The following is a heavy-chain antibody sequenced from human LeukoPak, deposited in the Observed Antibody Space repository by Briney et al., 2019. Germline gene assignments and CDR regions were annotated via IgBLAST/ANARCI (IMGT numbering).Heavy chain of an antibody. CDR1: GYSISTGYY. J-gene: IGHJ4*02. Sequence: SETLSLTCTVSGYSISTGYYWDWIRQPPGKGLEWIGTFYHGGSTYYNPSLKSRVTISVDTSKNQFSLNLTSVTAADTAVYYCARVHYYDNSGYWFFDYWGQGTLVTVSS. V-gene: IGHV4-38-2*02. D-gene: IGHD3-22*01. CDR2: FYHGGST. CDR3: ARVHYYDNSGYWFFDY.